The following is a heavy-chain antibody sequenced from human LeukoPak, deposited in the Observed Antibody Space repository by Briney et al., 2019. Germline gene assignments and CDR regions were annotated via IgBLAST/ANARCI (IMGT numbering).Heavy chain of an antibody. J-gene: IGHJ6*03. CDR1: GYSISSGYY. V-gene: IGHV4-38-2*02. D-gene: IGHD6-13*01. CDR3: AGGASDSSSWYYYYYYMDV. CDR2: IYHSGST. Sequence: SETLSLTCTVSGYSISSGYYCGWIRQPPGKGLEWIGSIYHSGSTYYNPSLKSRVTISVDTSKNQFSLKLSSVTAADTAVYYCAGGASDSSSWYYYYYYMDVWGKGTTVTVSS.